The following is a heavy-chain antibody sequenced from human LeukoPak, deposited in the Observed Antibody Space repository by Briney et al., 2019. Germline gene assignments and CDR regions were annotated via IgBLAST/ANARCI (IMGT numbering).Heavy chain of an antibody. Sequence: PSETLSLTCTVSGGSISSYYWSWIRQPPGKGLEWIGSIYYSGSTYYNPSLKSRVTISVDTSKNQFSLKLSSVTAADTAVYYCARHPTFNCSSTSCYSFDYWGQGTLVTVSS. CDR1: GGSISSYY. V-gene: IGHV4-39*01. D-gene: IGHD2-2*01. J-gene: IGHJ4*02. CDR2: IYYSGST. CDR3: ARHPTFNCSSTSCYSFDY.